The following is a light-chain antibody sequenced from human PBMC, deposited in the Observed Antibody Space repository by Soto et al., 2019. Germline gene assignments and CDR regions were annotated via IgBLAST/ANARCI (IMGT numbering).Light chain of an antibody. J-gene: IGKJ1*01. CDR1: QSVSSN. V-gene: IGKV3-15*01. CDR3: QQHKTYWT. Sequence: EVVMTQSPATLSVSLGDRATLSCRASQSVSSNLAWYQQKPGQAGRLLIYGASTRATGIPARFSGSGSGKEFTLTISSLQPDDFATYHCQQHKTYWTFGQGPKVDNK. CDR2: GAS.